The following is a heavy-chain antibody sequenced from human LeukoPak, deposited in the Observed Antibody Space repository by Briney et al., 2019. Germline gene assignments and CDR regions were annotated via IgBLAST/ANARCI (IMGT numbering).Heavy chain of an antibody. V-gene: IGHV4-39*01. CDR2: IYYSGST. Sequence: SETLSLTCTVSGGSISSSSYYWGWIRQPPGKGLEWIGSIYYSGSTYYNPSLKSRVTISVDTSKNQFSLKLSSVTAADTAVYYCARGYYDILTGYYNEHCFDYWGQGTLVTVSS. D-gene: IGHD3-9*01. J-gene: IGHJ4*02. CDR1: GGSISSSSYY. CDR3: ARGYYDILTGYYNEHCFDY.